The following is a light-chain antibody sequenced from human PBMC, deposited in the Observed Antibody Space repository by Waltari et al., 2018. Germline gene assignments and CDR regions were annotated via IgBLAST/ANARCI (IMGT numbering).Light chain of an antibody. J-gene: IGLJ2*01. Sequence: QSALTQPASVSGSPGQSITLSCTGTSSDVGGYNYLSWYQQHPGKAPKLMIDDVSNRPSVVSNRFSGSKSGNTASLTISGLQAEDEADYYCSSYTSSRTLIFGGGTKLTVL. V-gene: IGLV2-14*01. CDR2: DVS. CDR1: SSDVGGYNY. CDR3: SSYTSSRTLI.